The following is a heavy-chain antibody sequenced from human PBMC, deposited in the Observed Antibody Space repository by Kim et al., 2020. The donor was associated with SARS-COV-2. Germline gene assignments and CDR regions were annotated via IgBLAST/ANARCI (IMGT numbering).Heavy chain of an antibody. D-gene: IGHD4-17*01. V-gene: IGHV3-7*01. Sequence: EQYYVDTVKGQITISRDNAKKSLYVQMISLRTEDTAVYDCARGRRLLDYWGQGTLVTVSS. CDR3: ARGRRLLDY. CDR2: EQ. J-gene: IGHJ4*02.